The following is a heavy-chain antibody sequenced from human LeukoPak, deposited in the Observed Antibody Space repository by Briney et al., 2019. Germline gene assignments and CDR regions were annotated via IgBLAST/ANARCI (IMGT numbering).Heavy chain of an antibody. V-gene: IGHV1-69*04. J-gene: IGHJ4*02. CDR2: SIAILGIA. CDR1: GCTFSSYA. Sequence: SVKVSCKASGCTFSSYAISWVRQAPGQGLEWMGRSIAILGIANYAQKFQGRVTLTTDKSTSTAYMELSSLRSDDTAVYYCARGRLARRATDYWGQGTLVTVSS. D-gene: IGHD6-19*01. CDR3: ARGRLARRATDY.